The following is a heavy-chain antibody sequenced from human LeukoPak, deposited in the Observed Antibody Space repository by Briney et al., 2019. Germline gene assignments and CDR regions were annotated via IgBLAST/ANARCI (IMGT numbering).Heavy chain of an antibody. J-gene: IGHJ5*02. Sequence: SQTLSLTCTVSGGSISSGGYYWSWIRQHPGKGLEWLGYIYYSGSTYYNPSLKRRVTISVDTSKNQFSLKLSSVTAADTAVYYCAREGDDEGYCSGGSCYSFDPWGQGTLVTVSS. CDR1: GGSISSGGYY. CDR2: IYYSGST. CDR3: AREGDDEGYCSGGSCYSFDP. V-gene: IGHV4-31*03. D-gene: IGHD2-15*01.